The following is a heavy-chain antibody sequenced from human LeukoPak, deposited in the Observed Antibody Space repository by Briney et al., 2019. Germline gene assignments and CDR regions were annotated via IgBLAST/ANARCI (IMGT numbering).Heavy chain of an antibody. CDR3: ARDDIVVVPAASGY. V-gene: IGHV1-2*02. CDR2: INPNSGGT. Sequence: ASVKVSCKASGYTFTGYYMHWVRQAPGQGLEWMGWINPNSGGTNYAQKFQGRVTMTRDTSISTAYMELSRLRSDDTAVYYCARDDIVVVPAASGYWGQGTLVTVSS. J-gene: IGHJ4*02. D-gene: IGHD2-2*01. CDR1: GYTFTGYY.